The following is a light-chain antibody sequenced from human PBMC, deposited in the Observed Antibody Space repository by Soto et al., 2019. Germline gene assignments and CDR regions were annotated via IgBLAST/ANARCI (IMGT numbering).Light chain of an antibody. Sequence: DIHMNQSPATLSASVGDRVTITCRASQSISNWLAWYQQKPGKAPQLLIYMASSLESGVPSRFSGSGSGTEFTLTISSLQPEDFATYYCQQLNSYPITFGQGTRLEVK. V-gene: IGKV1-5*03. CDR3: QQLNSYPIT. J-gene: IGKJ5*01. CDR1: QSISNW. CDR2: MAS.